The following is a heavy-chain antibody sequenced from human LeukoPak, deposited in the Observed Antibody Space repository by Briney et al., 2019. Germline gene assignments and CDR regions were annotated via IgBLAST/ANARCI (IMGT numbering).Heavy chain of an antibody. D-gene: IGHD3-22*01. V-gene: IGHV3-48*01. Sequence: PGGSLRLSCAASGFTFSSYNMNWVRQAPGKGLEWVSYITSTSSTIYYADSVKGRFTVSRDNAKNSLSLQMNSLRAEDTAVYYCARDYYDGFGYFSSWGYWGQGTLVTVSS. CDR3: ARDYYDGFGYFSSWGY. CDR1: GFTFSSYN. CDR2: ITSTSSTI. J-gene: IGHJ4*02.